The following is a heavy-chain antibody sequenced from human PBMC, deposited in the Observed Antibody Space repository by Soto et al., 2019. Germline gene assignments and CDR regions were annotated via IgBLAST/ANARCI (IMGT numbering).Heavy chain of an antibody. CDR1: GGTFSSYA. J-gene: IGHJ6*02. Sequence: QVQLVQSGAEVKKPGSSVKVSCTASGGTFSSYAISWVRQAPGQGLEWMGGIIPIFGTANYAQKFQGRVTITADESTSTAYMELSSLRSEDTAVYYCARASQDSNPYYYYGMDVWGQGTTVTVSS. D-gene: IGHD4-4*01. CDR3: ARASQDSNPYYYYGMDV. V-gene: IGHV1-69*01. CDR2: IIPIFGTA.